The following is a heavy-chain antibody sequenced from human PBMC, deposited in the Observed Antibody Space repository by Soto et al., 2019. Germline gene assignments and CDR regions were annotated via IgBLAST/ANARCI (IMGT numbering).Heavy chain of an antibody. CDR3: ARENWNDVGPINYFGY. D-gene: IGHD1-1*01. CDR1: GGSISSGGYY. V-gene: IGHV4-31*03. CDR2: IYYSGST. Sequence: QVQLQESGPGLVKPSQTLSLTCTVSGGSISSGGYYWSWIRQHPGKGLEWIGYIYYSGSTYYNPSLKSRVTISVDTSKNQFSLKLSSVTAADTAVYYCARENWNDVGPINYFGYWGQGTLVTVSS. J-gene: IGHJ4*02.